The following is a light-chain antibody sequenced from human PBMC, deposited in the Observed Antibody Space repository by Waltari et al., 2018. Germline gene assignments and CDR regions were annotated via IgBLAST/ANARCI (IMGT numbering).Light chain of an antibody. V-gene: IGKV4-1*01. CDR1: QSVLYSSNNKNY. Sequence: DIVMTQSPDSLAVSLGDRATISCKSSQSVLYSSNNKNYLAWYHQKPGQPPKLLLYWASMRESGVPDRFSGSGSGTDFTLTISSLQAEDVAVYYCQQYYDTLWTFGQGTKVEIK. CDR3: QQYYDTLWT. CDR2: WAS. J-gene: IGKJ1*01.